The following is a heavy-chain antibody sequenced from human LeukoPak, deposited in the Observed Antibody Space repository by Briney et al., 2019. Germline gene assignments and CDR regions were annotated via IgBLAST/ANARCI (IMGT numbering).Heavy chain of an antibody. V-gene: IGHV3-30*02. J-gene: IGHJ4*02. Sequence: PGGSLRLSCAASGFTFDDDAMHWVRQAPGKGLEWVAFIRYDGSNKYYADSVKGRFTISRDNSKNTLYLQMNSLRAEDTAVYYCASRGSSWYSYFDYWGQGTLVTVSS. CDR3: ASRGSSWYSYFDY. D-gene: IGHD6-13*01. CDR1: GFTFDDDA. CDR2: IRYDGSNK.